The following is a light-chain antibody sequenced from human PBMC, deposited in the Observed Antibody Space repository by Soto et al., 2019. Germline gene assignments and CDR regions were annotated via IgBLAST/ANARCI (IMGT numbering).Light chain of an antibody. CDR1: QSVSSY. CDR3: QQNKDWPGT. J-gene: IGKJ1*01. V-gene: IGKV3-15*01. CDR2: DAS. Sequence: EIVMTQSPATLSVSPGERATLSCRASQSVSSYLAWFQQKPGQPPRLLIYDASTRATGIPVRFSGSGSGTEFTPTISSLQSEDFGVYYCQQNKDWPGTFGQGTKVEIK.